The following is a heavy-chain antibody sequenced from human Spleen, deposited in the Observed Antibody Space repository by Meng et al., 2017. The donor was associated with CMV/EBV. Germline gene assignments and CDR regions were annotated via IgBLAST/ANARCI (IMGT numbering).Heavy chain of an antibody. CDR3: ARDRGLRETEDFDY. J-gene: IGHJ4*02. D-gene: IGHD4-17*01. CDR2: ISTSSTYI. V-gene: IGHV3-21*01. CDR1: GFTFSSYN. Sequence: GESLKISCAASGFTFSSYNMNWVRQAPGKGLEWVSSISTSSTYIYYAGSVKGRFTISRDNAKNSLNLQMNSLRAEDTAVYYCARDRGLRETEDFDYWGQGTLVTVSS.